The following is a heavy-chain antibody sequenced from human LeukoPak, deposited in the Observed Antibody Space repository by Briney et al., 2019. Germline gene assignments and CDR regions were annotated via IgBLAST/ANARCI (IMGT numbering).Heavy chain of an antibody. CDR1: GFTVSTNY. Sequence: GGSLRLSCSASGFTVSTNYMSWVRQAPGKKLEWVSDIYSDGSTFYADSVKGRFTISRDNSKNTLYLQMNSLRAEDTAVYHCARYDFILISYFDLWGRGTLVTVSS. CDR2: IYSDGST. CDR3: ARYDFILISYFDL. D-gene: IGHD3-3*01. V-gene: IGHV3-53*01. J-gene: IGHJ2*01.